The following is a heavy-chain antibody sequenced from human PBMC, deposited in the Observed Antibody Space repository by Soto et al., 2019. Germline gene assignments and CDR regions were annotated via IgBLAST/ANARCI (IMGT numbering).Heavy chain of an antibody. CDR1: EFTFNRHA. V-gene: IGHV3-30*04. CDR3: ARVSGHVYATRHGPFDY. Sequence: QVQLVESGGGVVQPGRSLRLSCAASEFTFNRHAMHWVRQAPGKGLEWVAVISHDGRIKYYADSVKGRFTISRDNSMNTLDMQMNSLRAEDTAIYFYARVSGHVYATRHGPFDYWGQGTLVTVSS. D-gene: IGHD2-8*01. J-gene: IGHJ4*02. CDR2: ISHDGRIK.